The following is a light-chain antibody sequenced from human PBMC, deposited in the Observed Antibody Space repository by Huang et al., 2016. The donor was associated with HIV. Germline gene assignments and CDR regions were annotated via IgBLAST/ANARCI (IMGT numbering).Light chain of an antibody. CDR2: GAS. CDR1: QDIRSY. V-gene: IGKV1-33*01. CDR3: QQYDSLYT. Sequence: IQMTQSPASLSAYVGDRVTISCQANQDIRSYLNWYQQKPVKAPRLLSYGASKLQAGVPSRFSGNGSGTDFTITISSLQSEDIATYYCQQYDSLYTFGQGTRLEIK. J-gene: IGKJ2*01.